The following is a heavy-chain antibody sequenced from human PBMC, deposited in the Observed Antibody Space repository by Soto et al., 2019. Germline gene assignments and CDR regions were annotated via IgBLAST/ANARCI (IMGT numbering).Heavy chain of an antibody. CDR3: ARRSVAGHDAFDI. D-gene: IGHD6-19*01. Sequence: SVKVSCKASGGTFSSYAISWVRQAPGQGLEWMGGIIPIFGTANYAQKFQGRVTITADESTSTAYMELSSLRSEDTAVYYCARRSVAGHDAFDIWGQGTMVTVPS. CDR2: IIPIFGTA. J-gene: IGHJ3*02. V-gene: IGHV1-69*13. CDR1: GGTFSSYA.